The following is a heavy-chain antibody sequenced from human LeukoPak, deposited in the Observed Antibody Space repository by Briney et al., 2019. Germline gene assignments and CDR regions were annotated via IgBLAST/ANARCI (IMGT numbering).Heavy chain of an antibody. V-gene: IGHV1-69*05. Sequence: GSSVKVSCKASGGTFSSYAISWVRQAPGQEREWMGRIIPIFGTANYAQKFQGRVTITTDESTSTAYMELSSLRSEDTAVYYCANLWYYDSSGSENDAFDIWGQGTMVTVSS. J-gene: IGHJ3*02. CDR3: ANLWYYDSSGSENDAFDI. CDR1: GGTFSSYA. D-gene: IGHD3-22*01. CDR2: IIPIFGTA.